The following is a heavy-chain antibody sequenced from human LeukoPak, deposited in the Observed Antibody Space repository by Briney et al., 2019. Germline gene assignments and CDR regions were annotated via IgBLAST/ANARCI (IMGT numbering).Heavy chain of an antibody. CDR2: IFHSGTT. Sequence: SETLSLTCTVSDSITSTSYYWAWIRQPPGQGLQWIASIFHSGTTYFNPSLKSRVTLSIDTSRSQYSLQLASVTAADTALYYCARLGGYSYGARIFDYWGQGIRVAVSS. D-gene: IGHD5-18*01. J-gene: IGHJ4*02. CDR1: DSITSTSYY. V-gene: IGHV4-39*01. CDR3: ARLGGYSYGARIFDY.